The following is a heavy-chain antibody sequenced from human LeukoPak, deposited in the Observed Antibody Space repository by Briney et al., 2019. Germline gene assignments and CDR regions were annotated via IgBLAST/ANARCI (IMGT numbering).Heavy chain of an antibody. D-gene: IGHD6-19*01. Sequence: GGSLRLSYAVSGFNFRDHWMDWVRQAPGKGLEWVGHIKNDGSESYYVDSLKGRFSISRDNTNNALYLQMNSLRVEDTAVYYCAKNNGWFHLAQWGQGTLVTVSS. V-gene: IGHV3-7*03. J-gene: IGHJ4*02. CDR3: AKNNGWFHLAQ. CDR1: GFNFRDHW. CDR2: IKNDGSES.